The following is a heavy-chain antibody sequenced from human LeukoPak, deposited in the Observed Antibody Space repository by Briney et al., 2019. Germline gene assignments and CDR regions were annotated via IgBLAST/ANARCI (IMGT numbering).Heavy chain of an antibody. CDR2: IYYSGST. CDR3: ARHQSDGASMARSYYFDY. J-gene: IGHJ4*02. D-gene: IGHD3-10*01. CDR1: GGSISSSSYY. V-gene: IGHV4-39*01. Sequence: SETLSLTCTVSGGSISSSSYYWGWIRQPPGKGLEWIGSIYYSGSTYYNPSLKSRVTISVDTSKNQFSLKLSSVTAADTAVYYCARHQSDGASMARSYYFDYWGQGTLVTVSS.